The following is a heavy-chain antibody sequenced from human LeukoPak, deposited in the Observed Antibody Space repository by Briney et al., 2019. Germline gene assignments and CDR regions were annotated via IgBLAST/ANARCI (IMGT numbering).Heavy chain of an antibody. CDR2: ISSSGSTV. D-gene: IGHD6-13*01. CDR3: AKDIIAAAGTIGSYYFDY. CDR1: GFTFSDYY. Sequence: PGGSLRLSCAASGFTFSDYYMSWIRQAPGKGLEWVSYISSSGSTVYYADSVKGRFTISRDNAKNSLYLQMNSLRAEDTAVYYCAKDIIAAAGTIGSYYFDYWGQGTLVTVSS. V-gene: IGHV3-11*01. J-gene: IGHJ4*02.